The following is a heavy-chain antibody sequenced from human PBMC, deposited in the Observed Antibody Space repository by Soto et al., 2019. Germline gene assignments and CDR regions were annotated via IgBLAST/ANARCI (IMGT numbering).Heavy chain of an antibody. CDR1: GGTFSTYT. Sequence: SVKVSCKASGGTFSTYTITWVRQAPGQGLEWMGRIIPIIGIINYAQKFQGRVTISADKFTGTAYMELTELRSDDTAVYYCAGDPDSHYNDSHASSYPWGQGTLVTVS. V-gene: IGHV1-69*04. CDR2: IIPIIGII. J-gene: IGHJ5*02. CDR3: AGDPDSHYNDSHASSYP. D-gene: IGHD4-4*01.